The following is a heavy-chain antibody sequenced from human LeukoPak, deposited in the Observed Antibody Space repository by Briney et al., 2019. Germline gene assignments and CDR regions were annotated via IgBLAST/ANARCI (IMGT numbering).Heavy chain of an antibody. CDR2: INHSGST. Sequence: NPSETLSLTCAVYAGSFSGYYWSWIRQPPGKGLEWIGEINHSGSTNYNPSLKSRVTISVDTSKNQFSLKLSSVTAADTAVYYCARGRRGYCSGGSCRRPFDYWGQGTLVTVSS. V-gene: IGHV4-34*01. CDR1: AGSFSGYY. J-gene: IGHJ4*02. CDR3: ARGRRGYCSGGSCRRPFDY. D-gene: IGHD2-15*01.